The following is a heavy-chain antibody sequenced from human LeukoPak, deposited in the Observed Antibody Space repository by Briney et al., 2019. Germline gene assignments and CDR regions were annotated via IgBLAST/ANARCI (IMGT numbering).Heavy chain of an antibody. D-gene: IGHD1-26*01. Sequence: SETLSLTCTVSGGSISGSTYYWGWIRQPPGKGLEWIGNIYYSGITYYNPSLKSRVTIYVDTSKNQFSLKLSPVTAADTAVYYCARQGTTIVGSTIDSWGQGTLVTVSS. V-gene: IGHV4-39*01. J-gene: IGHJ4*02. CDR1: GGSISGSTYY. CDR2: IYYSGIT. CDR3: ARQGTTIVGSTIDS.